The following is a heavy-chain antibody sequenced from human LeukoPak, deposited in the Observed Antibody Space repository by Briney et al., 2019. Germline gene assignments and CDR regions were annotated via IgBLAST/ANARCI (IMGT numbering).Heavy chain of an antibody. CDR1: GGSISSYY. Sequence: SETLSLTCTVSGGSISSYYWSWIRQPPGKGLEWVGYIYYSGSTYYNPSLKSRVTISVDTSKNQFSLKLSSVTAADTAVYYCARGVGPITMVRGAIDYWGQGTLVTVSS. V-gene: IGHV4-59*12. D-gene: IGHD3-10*01. J-gene: IGHJ4*02. CDR2: IYYSGST. CDR3: ARGVGPITMVRGAIDY.